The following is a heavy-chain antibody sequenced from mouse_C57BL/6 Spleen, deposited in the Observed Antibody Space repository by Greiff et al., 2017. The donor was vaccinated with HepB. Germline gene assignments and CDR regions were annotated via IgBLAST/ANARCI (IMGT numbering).Heavy chain of an antibody. D-gene: IGHD1-1*01. CDR2: IDPEDGET. V-gene: IGHV14-2*01. CDR3: ARVYYGSSPYFDY. J-gene: IGHJ2*01. CDR1: GFNIKDYY. Sequence: VHVKQSGAELVKPGASVKLSCTASGFNIKDYYMHWVKQRTEQGLEWIGRIDPEDGETKYAPKFQGKATITADTSSNTAYLQLSSLTSEDTAVYYCARVYYGSSPYFDYWGQGTTLTVSS.